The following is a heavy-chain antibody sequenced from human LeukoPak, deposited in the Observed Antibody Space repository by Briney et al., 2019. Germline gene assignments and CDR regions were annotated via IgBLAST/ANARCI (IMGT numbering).Heavy chain of an antibody. Sequence: SETLSLTCTVSGGSISSYYWSWIRQPPGKGLEWIGYIYYSGSTNYNPSLKSRVTISVDTSKNQFSLELSSVTAADTAVYFCARGDCSSTTCPFDYWGQGTLVTVSS. J-gene: IGHJ4*02. D-gene: IGHD2-2*01. CDR2: IYYSGST. CDR3: ARGDCSSTTCPFDY. CDR1: GGSISSYY. V-gene: IGHV4-59*01.